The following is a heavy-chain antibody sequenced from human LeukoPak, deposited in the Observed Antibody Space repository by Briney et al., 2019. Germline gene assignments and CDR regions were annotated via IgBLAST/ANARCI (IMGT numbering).Heavy chain of an antibody. Sequence: SETLSLTCTVSGGSISSYYWSWIRQPPGKGLEWIGYIYYSGSTNYNPSLKSRVTISLDTSRNQFSLKLSSVTAADTAVYYCAGHHPRNTVDFWGQGTLVTVSS. CDR3: AGHHPRNTVDF. CDR1: GGSISSYY. D-gene: IGHD2-8*02. J-gene: IGHJ4*02. V-gene: IGHV4-59*08. CDR2: IYYSGST.